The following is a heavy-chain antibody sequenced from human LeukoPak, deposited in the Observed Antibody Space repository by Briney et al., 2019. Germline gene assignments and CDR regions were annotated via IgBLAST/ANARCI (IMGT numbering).Heavy chain of an antibody. J-gene: IGHJ4*02. CDR2: IYSGGST. D-gene: IGHD6-13*01. V-gene: IGHV3-66*02. CDR1: GFTVSSNY. CDR3: ARDRSVAAAGIDY. Sequence: GGSLRLSCAASGFTVSSNYMSWGRQAPGKGLEGVSVIYSGGSTYYPASVTGRFTISRDNSKNTLYLQMNSLRAEDPAVYYCARDRSVAAAGIDYWGQGTLVTVSS.